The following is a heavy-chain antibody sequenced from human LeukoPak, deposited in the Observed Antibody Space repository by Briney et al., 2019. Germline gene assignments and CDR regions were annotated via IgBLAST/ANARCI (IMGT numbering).Heavy chain of an antibody. CDR3: AKDRLWFGELHHFDY. D-gene: IGHD3-10*01. CDR1: GFTFSGYG. CDR2: FSGSTGST. J-gene: IGHJ4*02. Sequence: GGTLRLSCAASGFTFSGYGMSWVRQAPGKGLEWVSSFSGSTGSTYYADSVKGRFTISRDNPKNRLYLQMNSLRAEDTAVYYCAKDRLWFGELHHFDYWGQGALVTVSS. V-gene: IGHV3-23*01.